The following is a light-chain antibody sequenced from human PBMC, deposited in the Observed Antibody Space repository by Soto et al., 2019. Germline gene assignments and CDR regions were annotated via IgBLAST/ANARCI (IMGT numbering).Light chain of an antibody. CDR2: DGS. J-gene: IGLJ2*01. V-gene: IGLV2-23*01. CDR3: CSYAPSRTSVV. CDR1: SSDVGSYKL. Sequence: QSALTQPASVSGSPGQSITISCPGTSSDVGSYKLVSWYQQYPGKAPKLMIYDGSERPSGVSNRFSGSKSGNTASLTVSGLQAEDEADYYCCSYAPSRTSVVFGGGTKVTVL.